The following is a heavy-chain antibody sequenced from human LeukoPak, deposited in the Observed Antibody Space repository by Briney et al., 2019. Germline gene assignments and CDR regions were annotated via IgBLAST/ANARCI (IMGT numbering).Heavy chain of an antibody. V-gene: IGHV3-73*01. Sequence: GGSLRLSCAASGFTFSGSAMRWVRQAPGKGLEWVGRIRSKANSYATAYAASVKGRFTISRDDSKNTAYLQMNSLKTEDTAVYYCTRQSGDTDMVTRWSYYYYYMDVWGKGTTVTVSS. CDR3: TRQSGDTDMVTRWSYYYYYMDV. CDR2: IRSKANSYAT. J-gene: IGHJ6*03. CDR1: GFTFSGSA. D-gene: IGHD5-18*01.